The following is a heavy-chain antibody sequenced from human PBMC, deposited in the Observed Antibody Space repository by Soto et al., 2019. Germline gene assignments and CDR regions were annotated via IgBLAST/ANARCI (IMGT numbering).Heavy chain of an antibody. CDR3: ASESLSGIYYPQYFDH. Sequence: QVELVQSGAEVKKPGSSVKVSCKASGGSCRNYAISWVRQAPGQGLEWKGGIITIFNTATYPQKSQGRVTPSADTSTNTGYMALSSLRSEDTAVYYYASESLSGIYYPQYFDHWVRGALVSVSS. CDR2: IITIFNTA. CDR1: GGSCRNYA. J-gene: IGHJ2*01. V-gene: IGHV1-69*06. D-gene: IGHD1-26*01.